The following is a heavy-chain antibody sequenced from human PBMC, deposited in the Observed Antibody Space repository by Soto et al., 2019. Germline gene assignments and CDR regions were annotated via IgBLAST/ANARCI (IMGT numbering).Heavy chain of an antibody. CDR1: GLNVYGSA. CDR3: AKDGGYSYGPYDY. J-gene: IGHJ4*02. D-gene: IGHD5-18*01. CDR2: IRSKTNNYAT. Sequence: ASGLNVYGSAMRGVRQDSGKGLEWVGRIRSKTNNYATAYSASVEGRFTISRDDSRNTAYLQMNSLRAEDTAVYYCAKDGGYSYGPYDYWGQGTLVTVSS. V-gene: IGHV3-73*01.